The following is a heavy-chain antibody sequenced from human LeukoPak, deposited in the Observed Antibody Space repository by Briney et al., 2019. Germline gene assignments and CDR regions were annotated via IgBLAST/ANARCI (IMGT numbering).Heavy chain of an antibody. J-gene: IGHJ4*02. V-gene: IGHV1-18*01. CDR1: GYTFSTYG. CDR3: VRDGGSSGPGGN. D-gene: IGHD2-15*01. Sequence: ASVKVSCKASGYTFSTYGISWVRQAPGQGLEWMGWINPYNSNTKYAQQLQDRVTMTSETSTSTAYMELRSLRSDDTAVYYCVRDGGSSGPGGNWGQGTLVTVSS. CDR2: INPYNSNT.